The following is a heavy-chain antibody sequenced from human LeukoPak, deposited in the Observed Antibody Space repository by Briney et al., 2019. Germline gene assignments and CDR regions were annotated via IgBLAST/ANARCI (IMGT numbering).Heavy chain of an antibody. D-gene: IGHD2-15*01. CDR1: GFTFSAYW. J-gene: IGHJ5*02. CDR2: IKQDGSEK. Sequence: GGSLRLSCAASGFTFSAYWMTWVRQAPGKGLEWVANIKQDGSEKNYVDSVRGRFTLYRDNARDSLSLQMSSLRAEDTAVYYCAREASYCSDGRCYFWFDPWGQGTLVTVSS. V-gene: IGHV3-7*01. CDR3: AREASYCSDGRCYFWFDP.